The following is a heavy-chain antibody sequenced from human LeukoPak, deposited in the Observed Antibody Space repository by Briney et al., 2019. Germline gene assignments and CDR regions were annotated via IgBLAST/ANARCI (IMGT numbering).Heavy chain of an antibody. J-gene: IGHJ6*02. CDR1: GFTFSSYA. D-gene: IGHD3/OR15-3a*01. CDR3: ARDQRFLAWYYYYGMDV. V-gene: IGHV3-30*04. CDR2: ISYDGSNK. Sequence: PGGSLRLSCAASGFTFSSYAVHWVRQAPGKGLEWVAVISYDGSNKYYADSVKGRFTISRDNSKNTLYLQMNSLRAEDTAVYYCARDQRFLAWYYYYGMDVWGQGTTVTVSS.